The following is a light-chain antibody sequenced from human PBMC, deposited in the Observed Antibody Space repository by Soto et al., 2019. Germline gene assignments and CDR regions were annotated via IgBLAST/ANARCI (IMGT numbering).Light chain of an antibody. V-gene: IGLV1-47*01. Sequence: QSVLTQPPSASGTPGQRVTIAFSGSSSNIGSNYVYWYQQLPRTAPKLLIYRNNQRPSGVPDRFSGSKSGTSASLSISGLLSEDEADYYCAAWNDSLRGVVFGGGTKLTVL. CDR1: SSNIGSNY. CDR2: RNN. J-gene: IGLJ3*02. CDR3: AAWNDSLRGVV.